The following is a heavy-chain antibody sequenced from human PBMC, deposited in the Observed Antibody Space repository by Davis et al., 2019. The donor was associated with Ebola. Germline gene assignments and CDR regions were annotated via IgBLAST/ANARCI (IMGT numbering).Heavy chain of an antibody. CDR1: GGSISSGTYY. CDR3: ARDVRPLGAIYNHYYYMDV. V-gene: IGHV4-39*02. D-gene: IGHD7-27*01. CDR2: IYYNGRT. Sequence: SETLSLTCSVSGGSISSGTYYWGWVRQPPGKGLEWIGSIYYNGRTYYNSSLESRVTISLDTSKNQFSLRLHSVTAADTAFYYCARDVRPLGAIYNHYYYMDVWGKGTTVTVSS. J-gene: IGHJ6*03.